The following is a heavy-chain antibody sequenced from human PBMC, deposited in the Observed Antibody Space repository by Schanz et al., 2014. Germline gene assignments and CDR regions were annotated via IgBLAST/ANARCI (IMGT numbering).Heavy chain of an antibody. CDR1: GFTVNTNY. Sequence: ESGGGLIQPGGSLRLSCAVSGFTVNTNYMSWVRQAPGKGLEWISSMYINSGSTQYADSVKGRFIISRDSSKNTLFLQMNSLRAEDTAMYYCARGGADSAMAHEYWGRGTLVTVSS. V-gene: IGHV3-53*01. CDR2: MYINSGST. CDR3: ARGGADSAMAHEY. D-gene: IGHD5-18*01. J-gene: IGHJ4*02.